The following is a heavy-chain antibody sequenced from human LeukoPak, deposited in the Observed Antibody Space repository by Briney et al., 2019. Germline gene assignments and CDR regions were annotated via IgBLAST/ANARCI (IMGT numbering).Heavy chain of an antibody. J-gene: IGHJ6*03. CDR2: IYYSGST. D-gene: IGHD3-10*01. V-gene: IGHV4-59*01. Sequence: SETLSLTCTVSGGSICSYDWSWFRLPPGKGPEWIGYIYYSGSTSYNPSLKSRVTISVDTSKNQFSLKLSSVTAAGTAVYSCARVSWVGTSYYMDVWGKGTTVTVSS. CDR1: GGSICSYD. CDR3: ARVSWVGTSYYMDV.